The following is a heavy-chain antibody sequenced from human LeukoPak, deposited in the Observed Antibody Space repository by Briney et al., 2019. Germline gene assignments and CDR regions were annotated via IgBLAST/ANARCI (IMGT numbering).Heavy chain of an antibody. CDR2: INPSGGST. V-gene: IGHV1-46*01. Sequence: ASVKVSCKASGYTFTSYYIHWVRQAPGQGLEWMGIINPSGGSTSYAQKFQGRVTMTRDTSTSTVYMELSSLRSEDTAVYYCARDMRLYGGAKGVLGYWGQGTLVTVSS. J-gene: IGHJ4*02. D-gene: IGHD4-23*01. CDR3: ARDMRLYGGAKGVLGY. CDR1: GYTFTSYY.